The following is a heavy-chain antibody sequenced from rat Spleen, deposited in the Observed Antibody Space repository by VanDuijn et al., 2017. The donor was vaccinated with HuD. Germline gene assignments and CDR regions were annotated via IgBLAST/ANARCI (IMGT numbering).Heavy chain of an antibody. CDR2: INGAGST. Sequence: EVQLQESGPGLVKPSQSLSLTCSVTAYSITSSYRWNWIRKFPGNKLEWMGYINGAGSTNYNPSLKSRISITRDTSKNQFCLQVNSVTTEDTATYYCARWGAAISTPYYVMDAWGRGASVTVSS. J-gene: IGHJ4*01. D-gene: IGHD1-2*01. V-gene: IGHV3-3*01. CDR1: AYSITSSYR. CDR3: ARWGAAISTPYYVMDA.